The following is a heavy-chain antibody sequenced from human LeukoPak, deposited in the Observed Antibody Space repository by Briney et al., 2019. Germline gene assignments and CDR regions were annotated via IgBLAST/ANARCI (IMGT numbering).Heavy chain of an antibody. J-gene: IGHJ4*02. D-gene: IGHD3-3*01. Sequence: ASVKVSCKASGYTFTSYAMRWVRQAPGQGLEWMGGIIPIIGTANYAQKFQGRVTITADESTSTAYTELSSLRSEDTAVYYCARDGGRQYYFDYWGQGTLVTVSS. V-gene: IGHV1-69*01. CDR2: IIPIIGTA. CDR1: GYTFTSYA. CDR3: ARDGGRQYYFDY.